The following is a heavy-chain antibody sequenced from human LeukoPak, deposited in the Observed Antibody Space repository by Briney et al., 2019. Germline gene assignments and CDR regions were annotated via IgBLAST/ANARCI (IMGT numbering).Heavy chain of an antibody. Sequence: GGSLRLSCAASGFTFSSYEMNWVRQAPGKGLEWVSYISSSGSTIYYADSVKGRFTISRDDAKNTVYLQMNSLRAEDTAVYYCARAYYDILTGYYNYDFWGQGTLVTVSS. V-gene: IGHV3-48*03. CDR1: GFTFSSYE. CDR2: ISSSGSTI. J-gene: IGHJ4*02. D-gene: IGHD3-9*01. CDR3: ARAYYDILTGYYNYDF.